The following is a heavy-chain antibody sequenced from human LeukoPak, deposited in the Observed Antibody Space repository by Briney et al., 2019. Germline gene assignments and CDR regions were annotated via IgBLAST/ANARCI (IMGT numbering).Heavy chain of an antibody. CDR3: ARSLAGRSYYYYMAA. Sequence: VSVKVSCKASGYSFITFDINWVRQATGRGLEWMGWMHPTTGNTGYAQKFQGRVSMTGNTSIDTAYMELSSLKSDDTAVYYCARSLAGRSYYYYMAAWGNGTTVTASS. CDR1: GYSFITFD. D-gene: IGHD6-6*01. J-gene: IGHJ6*03. V-gene: IGHV1-8*01. CDR2: MHPTTGNT.